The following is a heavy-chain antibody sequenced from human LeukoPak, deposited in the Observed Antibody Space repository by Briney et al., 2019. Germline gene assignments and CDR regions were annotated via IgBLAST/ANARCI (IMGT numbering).Heavy chain of an antibody. D-gene: IGHD3-9*01. CDR3: AATPYYDILTGYYVTGVRLPDY. CDR1: GFTFSSYE. J-gene: IGHJ4*02. Sequence: GGSLRLSCAASGFTFSSYEMNWVRQAPGKGLEWVSYISSSGSTIYYADSVKGRFTISRDNAKNSLYLQMNSLRAEDTAVYYCAATPYYDILTGYYVTGVRLPDYWGQGTLVTVSS. CDR2: ISSSGSTI. V-gene: IGHV3-48*03.